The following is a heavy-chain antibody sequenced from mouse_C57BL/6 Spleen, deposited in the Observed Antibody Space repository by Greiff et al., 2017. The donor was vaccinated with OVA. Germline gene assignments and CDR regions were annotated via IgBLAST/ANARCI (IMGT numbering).Heavy chain of an antibody. J-gene: IGHJ2*01. CDR2: IWTGGGT. D-gene: IGHD1-1*01. CDR1: GFSLTSYA. Sequence: QVQLQQSGPGLVAPSQSLSITCTVSGFSLTSYAISWVRQPPGKGLEWLGVIWTGGGTNYNSALKSRLSISKDNSKSQVFLKMNSLQTDDTARYYCARNYYGSSYRYFDYWGQGTTLTVSS. CDR3: ARNYYGSSYRYFDY. V-gene: IGHV2-9-1*01.